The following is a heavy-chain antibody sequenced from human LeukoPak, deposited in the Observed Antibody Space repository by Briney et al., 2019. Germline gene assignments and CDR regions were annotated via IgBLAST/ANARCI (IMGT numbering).Heavy chain of an antibody. D-gene: IGHD3-16*02. J-gene: IGHJ4*02. CDR3: ARDYDYVWGSYRYTTLVDY. CDR2: IIPIFGTA. CDR1: GGTFSSYA. V-gene: IGHV1-69*13. Sequence: ASVKVSCKASGGTFSSYAISWVRQAPGQGLEWMGGIIPIFGTANYAQKFQGRVTITADESTSTAYMELRSLRSDDTAVYYCARDYDYVWGSYRYTTLVDYWGQGTLVTVSS.